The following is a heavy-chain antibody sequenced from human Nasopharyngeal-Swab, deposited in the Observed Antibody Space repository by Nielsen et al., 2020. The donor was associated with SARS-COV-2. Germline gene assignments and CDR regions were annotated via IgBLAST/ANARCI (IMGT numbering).Heavy chain of an antibody. Sequence: SVKVSCKASGYTFTSYYMHWVRQAPGQGLEWMGIINPSGGSTSYAQKFQGRVTMTRDTSTSTVYMELSSLRSDDTAVYYCARVGIAVAGHGGLYYYYGMDVWGQGTTVTVSS. V-gene: IGHV1-46*01. CDR2: INPSGGST. CDR3: ARVGIAVAGHGGLYYYYGMDV. J-gene: IGHJ6*02. CDR1: GYTFTSYY. D-gene: IGHD6-19*01.